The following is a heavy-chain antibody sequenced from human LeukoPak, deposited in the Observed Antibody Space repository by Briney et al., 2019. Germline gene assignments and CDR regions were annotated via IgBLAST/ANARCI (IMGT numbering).Heavy chain of an antibody. CDR3: AKVRTYFYHGLDV. V-gene: IGHV3-23*01. CDR2: ISGTTSGT. CDR1: GFTFSTCA. D-gene: IGHD1-14*01. J-gene: IGHJ6*02. Sequence: GGSLRLSCAASGFTFSTCAMSWVRQAPGKGLEWVSGISGTTSGTYYADSVEGRFTISRDNSKNTLFLQVNSLRAEDTAVYYCAKVRTYFYHGLDVWGQGTTVTVSS.